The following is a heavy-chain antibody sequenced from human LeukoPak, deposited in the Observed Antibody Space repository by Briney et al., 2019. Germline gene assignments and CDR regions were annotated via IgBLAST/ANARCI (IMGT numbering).Heavy chain of an antibody. D-gene: IGHD4-17*01. Sequence: ASVTVSFKASGYTFTSYDINWVRQATGQGLEWMGWMNPNSGNTGYAQKFQGRVTMTRNTSISTAYMELSSLRSEDTAVYYCARRKLRSSDYYYYYMDVWGKGTTVTVSS. CDR1: GYTFTSYD. V-gene: IGHV1-8*01. CDR3: ARRKLRSSDYYYYYMDV. J-gene: IGHJ6*03. CDR2: MNPNSGNT.